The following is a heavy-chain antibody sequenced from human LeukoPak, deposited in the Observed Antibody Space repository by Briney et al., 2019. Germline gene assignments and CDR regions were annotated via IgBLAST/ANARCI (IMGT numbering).Heavy chain of an antibody. CDR3: AKAAKFYYGSETYYYFDY. D-gene: IGHD3-10*01. J-gene: IGHJ4*02. Sequence: PSETLSLTCTVSGGSISSYYWSWIRQPPGEGLEWIGYIYRSGTSNYNPSLKSRVTMSVDTSKSQFSLSLSSVTSADTAVYYCAKAAKFYYGSETYYYFDYWGQGILVTVSS. V-gene: IGHV4-59*01. CDR2: IYRSGTS. CDR1: GGSISSYY.